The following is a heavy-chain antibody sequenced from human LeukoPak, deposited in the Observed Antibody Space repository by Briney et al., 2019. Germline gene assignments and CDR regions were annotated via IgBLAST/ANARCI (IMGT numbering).Heavy chain of an antibody. D-gene: IGHD3-3*01. CDR3: ARANMVFGVDMEQLWFDL. CDR2: ISCYNGNT. V-gene: IGHV1-18*01. CDR1: GATLNSHG. Sequence: SVNVSCKPSGATLNSHGVNWVRQAPGQGDEWMGWISCYNGNTNYARKVQGRVTLTRDASTSTAYMELSNLRFDDPAIYFCARANMVFGVDMEQLWFDLWGQGTRVIVSS. J-gene: IGHJ5*02.